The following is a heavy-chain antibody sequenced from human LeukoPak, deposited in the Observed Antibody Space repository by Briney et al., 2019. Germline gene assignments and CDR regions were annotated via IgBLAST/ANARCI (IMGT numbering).Heavy chain of an antibody. CDR1: GFTLSTAW. CDR2: IKSRNDGGTT. Sequence: GRSLRLSPAGSGFTLSTAWLTWARQTPGKGLEWVGHIKSRNDGGTTDYAAPVTGSFTISRDDSKNTVYLQMNSLKTEDTAVYNCATANTYYDYVWGSARYIYWGQGTLVTVSS. V-gene: IGHV3-15*01. CDR3: ATANTYYDYVWGSARYIY. J-gene: IGHJ4*02. D-gene: IGHD3-16*02.